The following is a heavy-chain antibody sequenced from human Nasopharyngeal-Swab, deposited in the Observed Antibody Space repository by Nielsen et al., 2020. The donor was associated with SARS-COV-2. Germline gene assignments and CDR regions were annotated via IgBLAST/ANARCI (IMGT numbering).Heavy chain of an antibody. D-gene: IGHD3-10*01. CDR3: AKATQIFWFGQFRNDAFDV. CDR1: GFSFNNYG. CDR2: ISYEGSKK. J-gene: IGHJ3*01. V-gene: IGHV3-30*18. Sequence: GESLKISCAAPGFSFNNYGMHWVRQAPGKGLEWVAVISYEGSKKFYVASVEGRFTISRDFSKNTLFLQMNSLRPEDTAVYFCAKATQIFWFGQFRNDAFDVWGQGTMVTVSS.